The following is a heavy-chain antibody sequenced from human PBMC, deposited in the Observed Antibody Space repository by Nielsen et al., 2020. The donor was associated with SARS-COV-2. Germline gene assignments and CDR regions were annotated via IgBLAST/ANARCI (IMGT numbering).Heavy chain of an antibody. D-gene: IGHD5-12*01. J-gene: IGHJ6*02. CDR3: ARGGDIVATITGDRYYYYYGMDV. V-gene: IGHV1-18*01. CDR1: GYTFTSYG. CDR2: ISAYNGNT. Sequence: ASVKVSCKASGYTFTSYGISWVRQAPGQGLEWMGWISAYNGNTNYAQKFQGRVTITADKSTSTAYMELSSLRSEDTAVYYCARGGDIVATITGDRYYYYYGMDVWGQGTTVTVSS.